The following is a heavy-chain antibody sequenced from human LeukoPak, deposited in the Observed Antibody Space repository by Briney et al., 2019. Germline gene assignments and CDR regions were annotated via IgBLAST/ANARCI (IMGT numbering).Heavy chain of an antibody. CDR2: INPNSGGT. Sequence: ASVKVSCKTSGYTFTGYYMHWVRQAPGQGLEWMGWINPNSGGTNYAQKFQGRVTMTRDTSISTAYMELSRLRSDDTAVYYCARVPYSGRTRRFDPWGQGTLVTVSS. V-gene: IGHV1-2*02. CDR1: GYTFTGYY. D-gene: IGHD1-26*01. J-gene: IGHJ5*02. CDR3: ARVPYSGRTRRFDP.